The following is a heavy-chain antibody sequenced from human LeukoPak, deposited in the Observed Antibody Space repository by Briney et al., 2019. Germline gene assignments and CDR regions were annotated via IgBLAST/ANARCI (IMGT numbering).Heavy chain of an antibody. D-gene: IGHD3-9*01. J-gene: IGHJ1*01. CDR2: IIPIFGTA. CDR1: GGTFSSYA. V-gene: IGHV1-69*13. Sequence: ASVKVSCKASGGTFSSYAISWVRQAPGQGLEWMGGIIPIFGTANYAQKFQGRVTIAADESTSTAYMELSSLRSEDTAVYYCARGPEYYDILTGYSRSEYFQHWGQGTLVTVSS. CDR3: ARGPEYYDILTGYSRSEYFQH.